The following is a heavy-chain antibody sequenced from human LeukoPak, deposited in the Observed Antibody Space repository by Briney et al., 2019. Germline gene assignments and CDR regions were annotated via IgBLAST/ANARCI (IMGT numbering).Heavy chain of an antibody. CDR2: IYYSGST. V-gene: IGHV4-39*07. Sequence: PSETLSLTCTVSGGSISSSSYYWGWIRQPPGKGLEWIGSIYYSGSTYYNPSLKSRVTISVDTSKNQFSLKLSSVTAADTAVYYCASMDRIQLWPTGGGYFDYWGQGTLVTVSS. CDR3: ASMDRIQLWPTGGGYFDY. D-gene: IGHD5-18*01. J-gene: IGHJ4*02. CDR1: GGSISSSSYY.